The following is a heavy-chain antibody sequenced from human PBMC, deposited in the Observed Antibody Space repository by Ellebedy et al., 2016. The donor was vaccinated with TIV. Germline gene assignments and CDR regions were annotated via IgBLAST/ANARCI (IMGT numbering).Heavy chain of an antibody. V-gene: IGHV3-13*01. CDR1: GFTFSSYE. Sequence: PGGSLRLSCEASGFTFSSYEMHWGRHVTGKGLEWVSGITTGGATYYAGSVKGRFTISRENAKNSLYLQMNSLRDGDTAVYYCSRVIRDTSGWYHLDFWGRGTLVTVSS. J-gene: IGHJ4*02. CDR3: SRVIRDTSGWYHLDF. D-gene: IGHD6-19*01. CDR2: ITTGGAT.